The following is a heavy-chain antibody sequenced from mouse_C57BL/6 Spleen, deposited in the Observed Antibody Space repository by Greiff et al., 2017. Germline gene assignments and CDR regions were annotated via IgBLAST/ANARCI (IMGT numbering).Heavy chain of an antibody. J-gene: IGHJ3*01. CDR1: GYTFTGYG. CDR2: INPSNGGT. V-gene: IGHV1-53*01. Sequence: QVQLQQPGPELVKPGASVKMSCKASGYTFTGYGMHWVKQRPGKGLEWIGHINPSNGGTNYNEKFKSQATLTVDKSSSTAYMQLSSLTSEDSAVSYCATCYCCGYRCFAYWGTGTPVTVSA. CDR3: ATCYCCGYRCFAY. D-gene: IGHD1-1*01.